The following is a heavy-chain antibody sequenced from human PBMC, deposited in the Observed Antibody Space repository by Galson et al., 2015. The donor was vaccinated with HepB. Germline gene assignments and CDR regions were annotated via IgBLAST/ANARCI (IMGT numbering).Heavy chain of an antibody. CDR2: IIPDGTVK. V-gene: IGHV3-30*04. CDR1: GFAFRNYG. Sequence: SLRLSCAASGFAFRNYGMHWVRQTPGKGLEWVALIIPDGTVKFYGGSVKGRFTISRDNSNNILYLQMNSLKDEDTAIYYCARSDYYDSSGYQTFWGQGTLVTVSS. CDR3: ARSDYYDSSGYQTF. J-gene: IGHJ4*02. D-gene: IGHD3-22*01.